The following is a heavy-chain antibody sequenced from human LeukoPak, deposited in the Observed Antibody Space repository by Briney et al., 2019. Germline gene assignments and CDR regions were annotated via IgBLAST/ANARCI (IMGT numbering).Heavy chain of an antibody. CDR1: GFTFSNYA. D-gene: IGHD1-14*01. CDR3: AREIRITPKYYFDY. CDR2: ISVSGDNT. V-gene: IGHV3-23*01. J-gene: IGHJ4*02. Sequence: GGSLRLSCSVSGFTFSNYAMTWVRQAPGKGLQWVSTISVSGDNTYYADSVKGRFTISRDNSKNTLYLQMNSLRAEDTAVYYCAREIRITPKYYFDYWGQGTLVTVSS.